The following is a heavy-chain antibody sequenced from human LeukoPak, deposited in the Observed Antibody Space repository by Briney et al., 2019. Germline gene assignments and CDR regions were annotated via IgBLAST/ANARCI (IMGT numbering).Heavy chain of an antibody. J-gene: IGHJ6*03. V-gene: IGHV4-59*01. CDR2: IYYSGST. Sequence: KTSETLSLTCTVSGGSISSYYWSWIRQPPGKGLEWIGYIYYSGSTNYNPSLKSRVTISVDTSKNQFSLKLSSVTAADTAVYYCARDKRYFDWYYMDVWGKGTTVTVSS. D-gene: IGHD3-9*01. CDR1: GGSISSYY. CDR3: ARDKRYFDWYYMDV.